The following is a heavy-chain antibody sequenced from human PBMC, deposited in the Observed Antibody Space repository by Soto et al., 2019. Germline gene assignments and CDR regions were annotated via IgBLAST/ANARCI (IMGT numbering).Heavy chain of an antibody. D-gene: IGHD3-3*01. CDR1: GGSISSSNYY. V-gene: IGHV4-39*02. CDR3: ARDRIGWSSLAVYGMDV. Sequence: PSETLSLTCSVSGGSISSSNYYWAWIRQPPGKGLEWIGSIYYIGNTYYNPSLKSRVTMSVDTSKNQFSLKLSSVTAADTAVYYCARDRIGWSSLAVYGMDVWGQGTTVTVSS. J-gene: IGHJ6*02. CDR2: IYYIGNT.